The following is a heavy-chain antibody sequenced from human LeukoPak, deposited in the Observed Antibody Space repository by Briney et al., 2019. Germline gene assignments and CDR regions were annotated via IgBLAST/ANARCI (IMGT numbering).Heavy chain of an antibody. CDR2: LISSGAST. Sequence: GGSLRLSCAASGFIFTHYGMNWVRQAPGKGLEWVAGLISSGASTYYADSVKGRFTVSRDNSTKMVYLQINCLTAEDTAIYYCGRDSRWAQPDYWGQGTLVTVSS. CDR3: GRDSRWAQPDY. CDR1: GFIFTHYG. J-gene: IGHJ4*02. V-gene: IGHV3-23*01. D-gene: IGHD5-24*01.